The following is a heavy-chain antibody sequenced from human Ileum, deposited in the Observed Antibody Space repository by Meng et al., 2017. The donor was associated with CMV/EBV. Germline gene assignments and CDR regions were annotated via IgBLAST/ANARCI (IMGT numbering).Heavy chain of an antibody. CDR1: GGSISSTTYY. CDR3: ARGATSSSYYFDY. V-gene: IGHV4-39*07. J-gene: IGHJ4*01. Sequence: QLQLQVSGPGLVEASETLSLTGTVSGGSISSTTYYWGWIRQPPGKGLEWIGSTHYSGTTNYNPSLKSRVTISVDTSKNQFSLKLSSVTAADTAVYYCARGATSSSYYFDYWGQGTLVTVSS. D-gene: IGHD6-6*01. CDR2: THYSGTT.